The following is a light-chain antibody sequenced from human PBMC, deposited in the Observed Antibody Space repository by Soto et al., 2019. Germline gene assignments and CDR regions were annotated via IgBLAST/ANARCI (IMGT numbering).Light chain of an antibody. J-gene: IGLJ2*01. Sequence: QSVLTQPASVSGSPGQSITISCTGTSSDVGGSDFVSWYQQYPDTAPQIIIYGVTTRPSGVSDRFSGSKSGNTASLTVSGLQPEDEAHYYCSSYTNTNTVVFGGGTKVTVL. V-gene: IGLV2-14*01. CDR1: SSDVGGSDF. CDR2: GVT. CDR3: SSYTNTNTVV.